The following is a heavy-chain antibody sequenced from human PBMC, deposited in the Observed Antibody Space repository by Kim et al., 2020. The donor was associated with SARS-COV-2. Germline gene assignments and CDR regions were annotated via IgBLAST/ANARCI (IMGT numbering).Heavy chain of an antibody. V-gene: IGHV3-23*01. CDR2: ITANSVVM. CDR1: GFDFDTFA. Sequence: GGSLRLSCEGSGFDFDTFAITWVRQAPGKGLDWVSRITANSVVMYYANSVKGRFTTSRDNSKASLQMEGLRVEDTAIYYYAKGLQSHADCFAMDFCG. J-gene: IGHJ6*02. D-gene: IGHD2-21*01. CDR3: AKGLQSHADCFAMDF.